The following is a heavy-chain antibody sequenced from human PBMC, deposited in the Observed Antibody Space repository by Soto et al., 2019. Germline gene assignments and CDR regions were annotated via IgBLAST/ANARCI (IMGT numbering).Heavy chain of an antibody. CDR3: ARVEVDYFDY. Sequence: GGSLRLSCAASGFTFSSYSMNWVRQAPGKGLEWVSYISSSSSTIYYADSVKGRFTISRDNAKNSLYLQMNSLRAEDTAVYYCARVEVDYFDYWGQGTLVTVSS. CDR2: ISSSSSTI. D-gene: IGHD2-2*01. CDR1: GFTFSSYS. J-gene: IGHJ4*02. V-gene: IGHV3-48*01.